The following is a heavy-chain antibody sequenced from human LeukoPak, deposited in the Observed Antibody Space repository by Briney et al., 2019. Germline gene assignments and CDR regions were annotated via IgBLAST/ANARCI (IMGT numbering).Heavy chain of an antibody. CDR3: AREGEMATIMFDY. J-gene: IGHJ4*02. D-gene: IGHD5-24*01. CDR2: IIPIFGTA. CDR1: GYTFTSYG. Sequence: ASVKVSCKASGYTFTSYGISWVRQAPGQGLEWMGGIIPIFGTANYAQKFQGRVTITADESTSTAYMELSSLRSEDTAVYYCAREGEMATIMFDYWGQGTLVTVSS. V-gene: IGHV1-69*13.